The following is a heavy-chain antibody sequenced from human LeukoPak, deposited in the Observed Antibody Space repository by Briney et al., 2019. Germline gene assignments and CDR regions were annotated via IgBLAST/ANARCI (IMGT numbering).Heavy chain of an antibody. J-gene: IGHJ4*02. CDR3: ARARSYYYDSSGYYFDY. Sequence: GGSLRLSCAASGFTFSSYSMSWVRQAPGKGPEWVSVIYSGGSTYYADSVKGRFTISRDNSKNTLYLQMNSLRAEDTAVYYCARARSYYYDSSGYYFDYWGQGTLVTVSS. CDR2: IYSGGST. D-gene: IGHD3-22*01. CDR1: GFTFSSYS. V-gene: IGHV3-53*01.